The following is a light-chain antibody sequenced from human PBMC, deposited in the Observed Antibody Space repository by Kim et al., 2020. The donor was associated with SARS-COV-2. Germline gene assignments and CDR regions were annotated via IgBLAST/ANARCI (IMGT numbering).Light chain of an antibody. Sequence: GQSVTNSCTVTSSDVGGYNYVSWYQQHPGKAPKLMIYDVSKRPSGVPYRFSGSKSGNTASLTISGLQAEDEADYYCCSYAGSYTYVFGTGTKVTVL. CDR2: DVS. J-gene: IGLJ1*01. CDR3: CSYAGSYTYV. V-gene: IGLV2-11*01. CDR1: SSDVGGYNY.